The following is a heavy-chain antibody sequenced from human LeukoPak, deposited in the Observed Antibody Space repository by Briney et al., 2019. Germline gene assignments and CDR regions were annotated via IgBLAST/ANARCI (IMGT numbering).Heavy chain of an antibody. CDR2: IYHRGVT. J-gene: IGHJ4*02. CDR3: ARALTSKPYSGFDY. D-gene: IGHD2-21*01. Sequence: SGTLSLICAVSGGSINSSNWWRWVRQPPGKGLEWIGEIYHRGVTDYNPSLKSRVTISIDKSENQFSLELSSVTAADTAVYYCARALTSKPYSGFDYWGQGTLVTVSS. CDR1: GGSINSSNW. V-gene: IGHV4-4*02.